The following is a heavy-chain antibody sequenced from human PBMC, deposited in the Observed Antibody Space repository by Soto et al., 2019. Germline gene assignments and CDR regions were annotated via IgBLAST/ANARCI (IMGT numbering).Heavy chain of an antibody. V-gene: IGHV3-30*18. CDR1: GFTFSSYG. J-gene: IGHJ4*02. CDR3: AKGITMIVVVLDY. CDR2: ISYDGSNK. Sequence: GGSLRLSCAASGFTFSSYGMHWVRQAPGKGLEWVAVISYDGSNKYYADSVKGRFTISRDNSKNTLYLQMNSLRAEDTAVYYCAKGITMIVVVLDYWGQGTLVTVSS. D-gene: IGHD3-22*01.